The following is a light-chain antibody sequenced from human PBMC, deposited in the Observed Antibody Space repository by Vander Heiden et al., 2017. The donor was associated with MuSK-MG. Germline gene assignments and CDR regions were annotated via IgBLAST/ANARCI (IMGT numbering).Light chain of an antibody. V-gene: IGKV1-39*01. CDR3: QQSHSTPST. Sequence: DIQMTQSPSSLSASVGDRVTITCRASQSISSYLNWYQQRPGIAPKLLIYAASALPDGVPARFSGSGSGTDFTLTISRLQPEDFATYYCQQSHSTPSTFGRGTKVDI. CDR1: QSISSY. J-gene: IGKJ2*02. CDR2: AAS.